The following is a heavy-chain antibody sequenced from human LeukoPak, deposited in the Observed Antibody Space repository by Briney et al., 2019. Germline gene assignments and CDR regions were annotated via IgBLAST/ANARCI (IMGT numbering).Heavy chain of an antibody. CDR1: GDSISTTNYY. V-gene: IGHV4-39*06. CDR2: IYYSGIT. J-gene: IGHJ5*01. CDR3: ARVRRSLNWFDS. D-gene: IGHD3-3*01. Sequence: SETLSLTCAVSGDSISTTNYYWGWIRQPPGKGLEWIGIIYYSGITHYNPSLKSRVTILVDTSKNQLPLKLSSVTDADTAVYYCARVRRSLNWFDSWGQGTLVTVSS.